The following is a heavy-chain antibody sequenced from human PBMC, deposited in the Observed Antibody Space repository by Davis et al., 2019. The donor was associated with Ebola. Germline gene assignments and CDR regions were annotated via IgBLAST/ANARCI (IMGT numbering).Heavy chain of an antibody. D-gene: IGHD3-22*01. CDR3: ARGGYYDSGGFKSRRKYYYGMDV. J-gene: IGHJ6*02. CDR2: INSDGSTT. V-gene: IGHV3-74*01. Sequence: GESLKISCAASGFTFIGDWMHWVRQAPGKGLVWVSRINSDGSTTNYADSVKGRFTVSRDNAKNTLYLQMNSLRAEDTAVYYCARGGYYDSGGFKSRRKYYYGMDVWGQGTTVTVSS. CDR1: GFTFIGDW.